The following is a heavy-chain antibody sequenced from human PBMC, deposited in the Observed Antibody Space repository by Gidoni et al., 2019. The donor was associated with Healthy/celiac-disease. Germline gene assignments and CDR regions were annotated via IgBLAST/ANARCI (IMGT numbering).Heavy chain of an antibody. D-gene: IGHD2-15*01. Sequence: QVQLQESGPGLVKTSQTRSLTCTVSGGSIRSGGYYWSWIRQQPGKGLEWIGYIYYSGSTYSTPSLQSRVTISVDTSKNQFSLKLSSVTAAATAVYYCAREVGSGPNWFDPWGQGTLVTVSS. J-gene: IGHJ5*02. CDR3: AREVGSGPNWFDP. CDR1: GGSIRSGGYY. V-gene: IGHV4-31*03. CDR2: IYYSGST.